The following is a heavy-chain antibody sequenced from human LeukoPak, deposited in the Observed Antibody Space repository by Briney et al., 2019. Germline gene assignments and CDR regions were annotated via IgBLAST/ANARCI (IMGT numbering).Heavy chain of an antibody. D-gene: IGHD2-2*01. J-gene: IGHJ4*02. CDR1: GFTFSSYS. CDR3: ARREPQGCSGTSCFAGPVGH. Sequence: GGSLRLSCAASGFTFSSYSMNWVRQSPGKGLEWVSSISGTSDYIYYADSVKGRFTISRDNGQNSLYLQMNSLRAEDTAVYYCARREPQGCSGTSCFAGPVGHWGQGTLVTVSS. CDR2: ISGTSDYI. V-gene: IGHV3-21*06.